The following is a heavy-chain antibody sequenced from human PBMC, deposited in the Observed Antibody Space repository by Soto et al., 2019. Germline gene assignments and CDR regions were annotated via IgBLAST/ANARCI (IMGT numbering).Heavy chain of an antibody. V-gene: IGHV3-74*01. CDR3: VRDQDTFGRAVFAS. CDR1: GFTLNSRW. J-gene: IGHJ4*02. CDR2: IQPDGSTT. D-gene: IGHD3-10*01. Sequence: SLRLSCVGSGFTLNSRWMHWVRQTPGKGLVWLSRIQPDGSTTNYADSVKGRFTISRDNAQKTLYLHMNSLRPEDTAMYYCVRDQDTFGRAVFASRGRRTLDPVSS.